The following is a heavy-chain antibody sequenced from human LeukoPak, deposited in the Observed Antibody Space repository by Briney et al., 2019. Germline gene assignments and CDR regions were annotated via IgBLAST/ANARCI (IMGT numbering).Heavy chain of an antibody. CDR3: TRDSGTYNWFDP. CDR1: GFTFRCSA. CDR2: INKKDKGYATAT. V-gene: IGHV3-73*01. Sequence: GGSLRLSCAASGFTFRCSAIHWVRQSSGKGLEWVGQINKKDKGYATATAYAASVKGRFTISRDDSINTAYLQMKSLKTKDTALYYCTRDSGTYNWFDPWGQGTLVTVSS. D-gene: IGHD1-26*01. J-gene: IGHJ5*02.